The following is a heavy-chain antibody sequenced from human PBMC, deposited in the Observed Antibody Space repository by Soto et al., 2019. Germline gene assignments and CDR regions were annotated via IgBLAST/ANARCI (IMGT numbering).Heavy chain of an antibody. D-gene: IGHD6-19*01. CDR3: AKDKGSCRADLDY. J-gene: IGHJ4*02. V-gene: IGHV4-59*01. CDR1: GGSIXXXX. Sequence: QVQLQESGPGLVKPSETXXXTCTVSGGSIXXXXXXXXXXXXXXXLEWIGFIYYGRSTNYNPSYNPSLQSRVSISLDTSKNQFSLKLTSVTAADTAVYYCAKDKGSCRADLDYWGQGTLVTVSS. CDR2: IYYGRST.